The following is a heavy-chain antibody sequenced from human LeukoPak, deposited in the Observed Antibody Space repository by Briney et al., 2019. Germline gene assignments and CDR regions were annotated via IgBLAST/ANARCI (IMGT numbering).Heavy chain of an antibody. Sequence: GESLKISCKGSGYSFTSYWIGWVRQMTGKGLEWMGIIYPGDSDTRYSPSFQGQVTISADKSISTAYLQWSSLKASDTAMYYCARRGSNSRRYYCMDVWGKGTTVTVSS. V-gene: IGHV5-51*01. CDR3: ARRGSNSRRYYCMDV. D-gene: IGHD4-11*01. J-gene: IGHJ6*03. CDR1: GYSFTSYW. CDR2: IYPGDSDT.